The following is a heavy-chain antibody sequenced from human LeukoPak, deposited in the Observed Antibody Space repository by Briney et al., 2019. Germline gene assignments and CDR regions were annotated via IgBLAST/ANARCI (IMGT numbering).Heavy chain of an antibody. V-gene: IGHV4-61*02. J-gene: IGHJ3*02. D-gene: IGHD2-21*01. CDR3: ARDSYSKITSKAFDI. Sequence: PSETLSLTCTVSGGSISSGSYYWSWIRQPAGKGLEWIGRIYTSGSTNYNPSLKSRVTISVDTSKNQFSLKLSSVTAADTAVYYCARDSYSKITSKAFDIWGQGTMVTVSS. CDR2: IYTSGST. CDR1: GGSISSGSYY.